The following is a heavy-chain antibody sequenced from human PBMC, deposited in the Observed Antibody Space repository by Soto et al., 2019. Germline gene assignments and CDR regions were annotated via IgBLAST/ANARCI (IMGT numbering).Heavy chain of an antibody. Sequence: QVQLVESGGGVVQSGMSLRLSCAASGFTFSSYGMHWVRQAPGKGLEWVAVISYDGSNKYYADSVKGRFTISRDSAKNTLYLEMNSLRPEDTAVYYCAKGEYYYGSGSPYYGMDVWGRGATVTVS. D-gene: IGHD3-10*01. CDR1: GFTFSSYG. V-gene: IGHV3-30*18. J-gene: IGHJ6*02. CDR2: ISYDGSNK. CDR3: AKGEYYYGSGSPYYGMDV.